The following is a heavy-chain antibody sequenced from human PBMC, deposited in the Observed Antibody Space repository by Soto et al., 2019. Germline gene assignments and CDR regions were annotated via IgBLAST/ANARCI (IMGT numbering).Heavy chain of an antibody. Sequence: GGSLRLSCAASGFTFSSYAMRWVRQAPGKGLEYVSAISSNGGSTYYADSVKGRFTISRDNSKNTLYLQMSSLRAEDTAVYYCVKDRLDVDTAMVSWFDPWGQGTLVTVSS. J-gene: IGHJ5*02. CDR1: GFTFSSYA. CDR3: VKDRLDVDTAMVSWFDP. V-gene: IGHV3-64D*08. CDR2: ISSNGGST. D-gene: IGHD5-18*01.